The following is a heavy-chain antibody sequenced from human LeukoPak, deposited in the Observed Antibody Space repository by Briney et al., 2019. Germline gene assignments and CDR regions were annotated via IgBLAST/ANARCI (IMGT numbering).Heavy chain of an antibody. D-gene: IGHD1-14*01. CDR1: GGYINNRTYY. CDR3: ARGPDRTFDY. Sequence: SETLSLTCSVSGGYINNRTYYWGWIRQPPGKGLEWIGSVYFDGSTYYTASLKSRVTISVDTSKNQFSLKLSSVTAADTAVYYCARGPDRTFDYWGQGTLVTVSS. V-gene: IGHV4-39*07. J-gene: IGHJ4*02. CDR2: VYFDGST.